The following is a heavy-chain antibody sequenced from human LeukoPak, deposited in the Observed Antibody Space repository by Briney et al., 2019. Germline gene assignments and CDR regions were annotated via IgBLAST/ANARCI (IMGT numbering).Heavy chain of an antibody. Sequence: PGGSLRLSCAASGFTFSNFGMHWVRQAPGKGLEWVAFIRFDGTSEFYADSVKARFTISRDNSQNTVSLQLNNLRIEDTALYYCAKTSLSDPSGDYYYMDVWGKGTTVTVSS. CDR2: IRFDGTSE. CDR3: AKTSLSDPSGDYYYMDV. V-gene: IGHV3-30*02. J-gene: IGHJ6*03. D-gene: IGHD3-3*01. CDR1: GFTFSNFG.